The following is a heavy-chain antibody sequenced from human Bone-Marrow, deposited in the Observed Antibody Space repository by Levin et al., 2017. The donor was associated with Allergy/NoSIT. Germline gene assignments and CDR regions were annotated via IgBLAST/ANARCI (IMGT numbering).Heavy chain of an antibody. CDR1: GFTFSNYA. D-gene: IGHD3-16*02. CDR2: ISGSGSNT. V-gene: IGHV3-23*01. Sequence: GESLKISCAASGFTFSNYAVSWVRQAPGKRLEWVSVISGSGSNTYYADSVKGRFTISRDNSQSTLYLQMNSLTAEDKAIYYCAKDVIPGPSANLRNWGQGTLVTVSS. J-gene: IGHJ4*02. CDR3: AKDVIPGPSANLRN.